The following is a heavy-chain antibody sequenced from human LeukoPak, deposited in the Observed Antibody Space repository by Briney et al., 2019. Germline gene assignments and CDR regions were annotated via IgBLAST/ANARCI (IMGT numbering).Heavy chain of an antibody. CDR2: INHSGST. Sequence: SETLSLTCAVYGGSFSGYYWSWIRQPPGKGLEWIGEINHSGSTNYNPSLKSRVTISVDTSKNQFSLKLSSVTAADTAVYYCATADFWGGFSSWFDPWGQGTLVIVSS. V-gene: IGHV4-34*01. CDR1: GGSFSGYY. D-gene: IGHD3-3*01. J-gene: IGHJ5*02. CDR3: ATADFWGGFSSWFDP.